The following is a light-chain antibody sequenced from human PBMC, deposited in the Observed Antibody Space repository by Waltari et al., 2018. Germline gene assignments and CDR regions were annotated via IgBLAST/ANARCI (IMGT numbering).Light chain of an antibody. V-gene: IGKV3-20*01. CDR1: QSVSSNY. Sequence: EIVLTQSPGTLSLSPVERATLSCRTSQSVSSNYLAWYQHKPGQAPILVIYDASTRATGIPDRFSGSGSGTDFTLTISRLEPEDFAVYYCQQYGSSPRTFGQGTKVEIK. CDR2: DAS. CDR3: QQYGSSPRT. J-gene: IGKJ1*01.